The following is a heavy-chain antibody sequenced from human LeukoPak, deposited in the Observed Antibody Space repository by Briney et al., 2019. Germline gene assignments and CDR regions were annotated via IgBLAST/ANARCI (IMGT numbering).Heavy chain of an antibody. V-gene: IGHV4-34*01. CDR3: ARDGQYYYGSGSENWFDP. D-gene: IGHD3-10*01. Sequence: SETLSLTCAVYGGSFSGYYWSWIRQPPGKGLEWIGEINHSRRTHYNPSLKSRVTISVDTSKNQFSLKLSSVTAADTAVYYCARDGQYYYGSGSENWFDPWGQGTLVTVSS. CDR2: INHSRRT. CDR1: GGSFSGYY. J-gene: IGHJ5*02.